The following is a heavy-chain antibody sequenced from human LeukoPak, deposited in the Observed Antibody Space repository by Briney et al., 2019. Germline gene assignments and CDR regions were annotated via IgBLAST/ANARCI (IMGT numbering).Heavy chain of an antibody. Sequence: GGSLRLSCAASGFSFSSNWMSWVRQAPGKGLEWVASLKEDGTDKNHVDSVKGRFTISRDNAKNSLYLQMNSLRAEDSAVYYCARASGPGTRDYWGQGTLVTVSS. CDR3: ARASGPGTRDY. CDR2: LKEDGTDK. CDR1: GFSFSSNW. J-gene: IGHJ4*02. D-gene: IGHD1-26*01. V-gene: IGHV3-7*05.